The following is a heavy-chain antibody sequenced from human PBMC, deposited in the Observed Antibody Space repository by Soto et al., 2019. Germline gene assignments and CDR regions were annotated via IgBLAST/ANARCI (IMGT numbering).Heavy chain of an antibody. V-gene: IGHV4-34*01. D-gene: IGHD4-17*01. J-gene: IGHJ3*02. CDR2: INHSGST. Sequence: PSETLSLTCAVYGGSFSGYYWSWIRQPPGKGLEWIGEINHSGSTNYNPSLKSRVTISVDTSKNQFSLKLSSVTAADTAVYYCARLFDYGDSNDAFDIWGQGTMVT. CDR3: ARLFDYGDSNDAFDI. CDR1: GGSFSGYY.